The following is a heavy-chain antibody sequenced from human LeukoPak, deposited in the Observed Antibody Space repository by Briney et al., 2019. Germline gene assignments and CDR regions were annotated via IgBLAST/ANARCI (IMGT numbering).Heavy chain of an antibody. CDR1: GYTFTGYY. D-gene: IGHD3-22*01. J-gene: IGHJ4*02. CDR2: INPSGGYT. V-gene: IGHV1-46*01. CDR3: ARGLHLRYYDRSGYFDY. Sequence: ASVKVSCKASGYTFTGYYMRWVRQAPGQGLEWMGLINPSGGYTNYAQKSQGRVTMTRDTSTSTVYMELSSLRSEDTAVYYCARGLHLRYYDRSGYFDYWGQGTLVTVSS.